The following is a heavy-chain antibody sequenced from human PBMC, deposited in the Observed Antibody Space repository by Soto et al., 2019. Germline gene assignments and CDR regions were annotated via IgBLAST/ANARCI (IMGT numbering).Heavy chain of an antibody. D-gene: IGHD3-10*01. Sequence: SVKVSCKASGGTFSSYTISWVRQAPGQGLEWMGRIIPILGIANYAQKFQGRVTITADKSTSTAYMELSSLRSEDTAVYYCARGSAYYYYYMDVWGKGTTVTVSS. V-gene: IGHV1-69*02. CDR2: IIPILGIA. J-gene: IGHJ6*03. CDR3: ARGSAYYYYYMDV. CDR1: GGTFSSYT.